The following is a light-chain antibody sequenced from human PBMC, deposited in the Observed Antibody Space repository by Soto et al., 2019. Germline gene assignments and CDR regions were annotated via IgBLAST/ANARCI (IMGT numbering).Light chain of an antibody. Sequence: EIVLTQSPATLSLSPGERATLSCRASQSVSSYLAWYQQKPGQAPRLLIYDASNRATGIPARFSGSGSGTDFTLTISSLEPDDFAVYCCQQRSNWPYTFGQGTKLEIK. CDR3: QQRSNWPYT. CDR1: QSVSSY. CDR2: DAS. J-gene: IGKJ2*01. V-gene: IGKV3-11*01.